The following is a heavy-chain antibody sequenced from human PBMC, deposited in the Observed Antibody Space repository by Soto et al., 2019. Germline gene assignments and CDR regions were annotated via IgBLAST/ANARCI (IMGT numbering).Heavy chain of an antibody. V-gene: IGHV4-34*01. CDR3: AREISSSSWYVDS. J-gene: IGHJ4*02. D-gene: IGHD6-13*01. CDR1: GGSISGYY. CDR2: INHSGST. Sequence: ASETLSLTCTVSGGSISGYYWSWIRQPPGKGLEWIAEINHSGSTAYNPSLKSRVAISVDTSKNQFSLKLSSVTAADTAVYYCAREISSSSWYVDSWGQGTLVTVSS.